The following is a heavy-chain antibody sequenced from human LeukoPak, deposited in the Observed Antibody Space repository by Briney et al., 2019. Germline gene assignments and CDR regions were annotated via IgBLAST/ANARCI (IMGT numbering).Heavy chain of an antibody. J-gene: IGHJ5*02. V-gene: IGHV3-23*01. CDR2: ISASGGGT. CDR3: ADTFARLAGRMNWFDP. Sequence: GGSLRLSCAASGFTFSDFAMNWVRQAPGKGLEWVSGISASGGGTYYADSVKGRFTISRDNSKNTLSLQMNSLRTEDMAVYYCADTFARLAGRMNWFDPWGQGTLVTVSS. CDR1: GFTFSDFA.